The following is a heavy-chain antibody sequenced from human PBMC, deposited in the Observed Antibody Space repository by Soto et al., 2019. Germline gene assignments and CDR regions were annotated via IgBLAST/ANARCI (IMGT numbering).Heavy chain of an antibody. J-gene: IGHJ4*02. CDR1: GYTFTIYG. CDR3: AKDVRFITITPPNAPGVNDY. Sequence: ASVKVSCKTSGYTFTIYGIIWVRQAPGQGLEWMGYISAYNGNTNYAQSLQGRVTMTTDTSTSTAYMELRSLRSDDTAVYYCAKDVRFITITPPNAPGVNDYWGQGTLVTVSS. CDR2: ISAYNGNT. V-gene: IGHV1-18*01. D-gene: IGHD3-9*01.